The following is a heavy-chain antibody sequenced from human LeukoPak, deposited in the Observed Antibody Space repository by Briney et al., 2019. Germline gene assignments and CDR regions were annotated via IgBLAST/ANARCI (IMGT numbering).Heavy chain of an antibody. J-gene: IGHJ5*02. D-gene: IGHD2-2*02. Sequence: SVKVSCKASGGTFSSYAISWVRQAPGQGLEWMGGIIPIFGTANYAQKFQGRVTITADGSTSTAYMELSSLRSEDTAVYYCARSLFRRGKYCSSTSCYSTTPNWFDPWGQGTLVTVSS. CDR3: ARSLFRRGKYCSSTSCYSTTPNWFDP. CDR1: GGTFSSYA. V-gene: IGHV1-69*13. CDR2: IIPIFGTA.